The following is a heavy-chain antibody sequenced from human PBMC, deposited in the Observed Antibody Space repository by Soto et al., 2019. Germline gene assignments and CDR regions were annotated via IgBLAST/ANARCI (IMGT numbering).Heavy chain of an antibody. V-gene: IGHV3-23*01. D-gene: IGHD1-26*01. CDR1: GFTFSSYA. Sequence: EVQLLESGGGLVQPGGSLRLSCAASGFTFSSYAMSWVRQAPGKGLEWVSAISGSGGSTYYADSVKGQFTISRDNSKNPLDLQMNSLRAEDTAVYYGAILWVSELQFGYYAYWGQGTLVSVSS. CDR2: ISGSGGST. J-gene: IGHJ4*02. CDR3: AILWVSELQFGYYAY.